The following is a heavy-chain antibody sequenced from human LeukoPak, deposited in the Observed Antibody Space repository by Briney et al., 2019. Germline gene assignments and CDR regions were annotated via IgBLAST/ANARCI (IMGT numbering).Heavy chain of an antibody. Sequence: ASVKVSCKASGYTFTSYGISWVRQAPGQGLEWMGWISAYNGNTNYAQKLQGRVTMTTDTSTSTAYMELRSLRSDDTAVYYCARVPLIVGATGFDYWGQGTLVTVSS. J-gene: IGHJ4*02. D-gene: IGHD1-26*01. V-gene: IGHV1-18*01. CDR2: ISAYNGNT. CDR3: ARVPLIVGATGFDY. CDR1: GYTFTSYG.